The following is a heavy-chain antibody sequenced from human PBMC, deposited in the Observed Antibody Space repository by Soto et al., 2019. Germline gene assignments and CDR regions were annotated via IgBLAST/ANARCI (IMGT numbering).Heavy chain of an antibody. Sequence: GGSLRLSCAASGFTPSSRGMHWVRQAPGKGLEWVAIIWYDNVYYADSVRGRFTISRDNSKNTLYLEMNSLRAEDTAVYYCTGGIGTTSSDALTCDIWGQGTMVTVSS. J-gene: IGHJ3*02. CDR3: TGGIGTTSSDALTCDI. CDR1: GFTPSSRG. D-gene: IGHD2-2*01. V-gene: IGHV3-33*03. CDR2: IWYDNV.